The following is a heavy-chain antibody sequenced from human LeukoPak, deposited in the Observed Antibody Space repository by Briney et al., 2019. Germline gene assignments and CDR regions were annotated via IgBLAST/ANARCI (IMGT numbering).Heavy chain of an antibody. J-gene: IGHJ4*02. D-gene: IGHD2-21*02. Sequence: PGGSLRLSCAASGFTFSSYGMHWVRQAPGKGLEWVAVISYDGSNKYYADSVKGRFTISRDNSKNTLYLQMNSLRAEDTAVYYCARDHSVYCGGDCYSYPLGYWGQGTLVTVSS. V-gene: IGHV3-30*03. CDR2: ISYDGSNK. CDR1: GFTFSSYG. CDR3: ARDHSVYCGGDCYSYPLGY.